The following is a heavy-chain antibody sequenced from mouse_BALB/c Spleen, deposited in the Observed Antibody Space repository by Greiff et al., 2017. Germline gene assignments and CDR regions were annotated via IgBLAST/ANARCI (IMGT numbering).Heavy chain of an antibody. CDR1: GFSLTSYG. CDR2: IWAGGST. Sequence: VNVVESGPGLVAPSQSLSITCTVSGFSLTSYGVHWVRQPPGKGLEWLGVIWAGGSTNYNSALMSRLSISKDNSKSQVFLKMNSLQANDTAIYYCARPSMVTTNYAMDYWGQGTSVTVSS. CDR3: ARPSMVTTNYAMDY. V-gene: IGHV2-9*02. J-gene: IGHJ4*01. D-gene: IGHD2-10*02.